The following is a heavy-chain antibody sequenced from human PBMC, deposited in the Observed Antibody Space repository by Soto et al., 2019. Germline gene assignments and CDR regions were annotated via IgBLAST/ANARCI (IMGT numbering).Heavy chain of an antibody. V-gene: IGHV3-30*18. CDR3: AKDEENRSFGY. CDR2: ISYDGSNK. Sequence: SGGGVVQPGRSLRLSCAASGFTFSSYGMHWVRQAPGKGLEWVAVISYDGSNKYYADSVKGRFTISRDNSKNTLYLQMNSLRAEDTAVYYCAKDEENRSFGYWGQGTLVTVSS. J-gene: IGHJ4*02. CDR1: GFTFSSYG.